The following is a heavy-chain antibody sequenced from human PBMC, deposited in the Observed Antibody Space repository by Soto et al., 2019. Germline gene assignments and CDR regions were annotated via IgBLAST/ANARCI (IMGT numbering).Heavy chain of an antibody. V-gene: IGHV1-69*19. Sequence: QVQLEQSGAEVKMPGSSVTVSCKAYGATFTKYAFNWVRQAPGQGLEWMGGIIPLFGSTNYAGRFQGRLTVTTNESTRTVFMELSSLTSDDTAIYYCARDETVIRGVIKRAGGLDLRGQGTTVIVSS. J-gene: IGHJ6*02. CDR2: IIPLFGST. CDR3: ARDETVIRGVIKRAGGLDL. D-gene: IGHD3-10*01. CDR1: GATFTKYA.